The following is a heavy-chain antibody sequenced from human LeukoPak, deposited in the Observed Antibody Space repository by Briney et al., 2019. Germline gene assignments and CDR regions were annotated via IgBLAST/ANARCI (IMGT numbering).Heavy chain of an antibody. V-gene: IGHV3-33*06. CDR3: AKRREDSSSWYVLDY. Sequence: GRSLRLSCAASGFTFSSYGMHWVRQAPGKGLEWLAVIWYDGSNKYYTDSVKGRFTISRDNSKNTLFLQMNSLRAEDTAVYYCAKRREDSSSWYVLDYWGQGTLVTVSS. D-gene: IGHD6-13*01. CDR2: IWYDGSNK. CDR1: GFTFSSYG. J-gene: IGHJ4*02.